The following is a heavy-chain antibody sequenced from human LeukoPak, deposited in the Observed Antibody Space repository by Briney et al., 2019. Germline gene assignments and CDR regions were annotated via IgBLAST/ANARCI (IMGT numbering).Heavy chain of an antibody. CDR3: ARETGMDYYYGMDV. V-gene: IGHV3-23*01. CDR1: GFTFSSYA. CDR2: ISGSGGST. J-gene: IGHJ6*02. D-gene: IGHD3-10*01. Sequence: GGSLRLSCAASGFTFSSYAMSWVRQAPGKGLEWVSAISGSGGSTYYADSVKGRFTISRDNAKNSLYLQMNSLRAEDTAVYYCARETGMDYYYGMDVWGQGATVTVSS.